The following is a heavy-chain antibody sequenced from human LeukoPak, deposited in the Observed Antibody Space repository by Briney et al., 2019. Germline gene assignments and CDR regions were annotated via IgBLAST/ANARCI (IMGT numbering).Heavy chain of an antibody. CDR3: VRDRSPYTFDP. D-gene: IGHD5-18*01. J-gene: IGHJ5*02. CDR1: GFTFSGYE. V-gene: IGHV3-48*03. CDR2: ISSTGNNI. Sequence: GGSLRLSCVASGFTFSGYEMNWVRQAPGKGPEWVSYISSTGNNILYAHSVKGRFTISRDNAKSSLSLQMNSLRAEDTAVYYCVRDRSPYTFDPWGQGTLVIVSS.